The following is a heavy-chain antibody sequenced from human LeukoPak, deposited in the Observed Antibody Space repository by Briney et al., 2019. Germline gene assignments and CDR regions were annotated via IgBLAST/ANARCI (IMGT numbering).Heavy chain of an antibody. Sequence: PSETLSLTCTVSGGSISSYYWSWIRQPPGKGLEWIGYIYYSGSTNYNPSLKSRVTISVDTSKNQFSLKLSSVTAADTAVYYCARGRRLRRLPSLYYYYYGMDVWGQGTTVTVSS. D-gene: IGHD5-12*01. CDR2: IYYSGST. J-gene: IGHJ6*02. CDR1: GGSISSYY. V-gene: IGHV4-59*12. CDR3: ARGRRLRRLPSLYYYYYGMDV.